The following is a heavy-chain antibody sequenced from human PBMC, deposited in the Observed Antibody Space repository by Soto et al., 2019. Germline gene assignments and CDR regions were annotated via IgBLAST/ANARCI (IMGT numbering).Heavy chain of an antibody. CDR2: IIPIFGTA. V-gene: IGHV1-69*12. CDR1: GGTFSSYA. J-gene: IGHJ3*02. D-gene: IGHD7-27*01. CDR3: SRVEGGLRGLGAFDI. Sequence: QVRLVQSGAVVKKPGSSVKVSCKASGGTFSSYAISWVRQAPGQGLEWMGGIIPIFGTANYAQKFQGRVTITADESTSTAYMELSSLRSEDTAVYYCSRVEGGLRGLGAFDIWGQGTMVTVSS.